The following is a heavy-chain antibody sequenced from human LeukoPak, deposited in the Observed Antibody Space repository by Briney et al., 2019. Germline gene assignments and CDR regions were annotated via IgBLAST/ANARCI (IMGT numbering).Heavy chain of an antibody. J-gene: IGHJ6*03. CDR2: IYHSGST. V-gene: IGHV4-4*02. Sequence: SGTLSLTCAVSGGSISSGFWWSWVRPPPGKGLEWIGEIYHSGSTSYNPSLKSRLTISIDKSKNQFSLQLTSVTAADTAVYYCARVESGGYDQYYYYYYMDVWGKGTTVTVSS. D-gene: IGHD5-12*01. CDR3: ARVESGGYDQYYYYYYMDV. CDR1: GGSISSGFW.